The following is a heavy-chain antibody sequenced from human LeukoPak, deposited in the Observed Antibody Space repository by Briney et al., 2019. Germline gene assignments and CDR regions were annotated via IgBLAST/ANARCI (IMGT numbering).Heavy chain of an antibody. CDR1: GGSFSSYA. CDR3: ARAGAFGYSGSYYRFDY. CDR2: IIPICGTA. V-gene: IGHV1-69*13. J-gene: IGHJ4*02. Sequence: SVTVSCKASGGSFSSYAISWVRQAPGQGLEWMGGIIPICGTANYAQKFQGRVTITADESTSTAYMELSSLRSEDTAVYYCARAGAFGYSGSYYRFDYWGQGTLVTVSS. D-gene: IGHD1-26*01.